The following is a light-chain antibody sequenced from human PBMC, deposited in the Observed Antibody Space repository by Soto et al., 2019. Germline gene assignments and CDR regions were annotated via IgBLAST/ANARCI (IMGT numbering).Light chain of an antibody. J-gene: IGKJ5*01. CDR2: DAS. CDR1: LSVSSN. CDR3: QQCGSSST. Sequence: EIVLTQSPATLSLTPGERATLSCRASLSVSSNLAWLQQKPGQAPRLLIYDASNRATGIPARFSGSGSGTDFTLTISRLEPEDFAVYYCQQCGSSSTFGQGTRLEIK. V-gene: IGKV3-11*01.